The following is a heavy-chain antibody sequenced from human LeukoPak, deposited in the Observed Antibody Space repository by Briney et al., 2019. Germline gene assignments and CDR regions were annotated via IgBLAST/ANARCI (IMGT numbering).Heavy chain of an antibody. CDR1: GYTFTSYD. CDR2: MNPNSGNT. V-gene: IGHV1-8*01. Sequence: ASVKVSCKASGYTFTSYDINWVRQATGQALEWMGWMNPNSGNTGYAQKFQGRVTMTRNTSISTAYMELSSLRSEDTAVYYCARSPEILRFLEWLPPNYYYGMDVWGQGTTVTVSS. CDR3: ARSPEILRFLEWLPPNYYYGMDV. D-gene: IGHD3-3*01. J-gene: IGHJ6*02.